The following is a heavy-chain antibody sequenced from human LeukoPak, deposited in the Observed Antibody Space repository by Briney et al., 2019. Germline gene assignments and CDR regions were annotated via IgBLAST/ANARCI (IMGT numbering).Heavy chain of an antibody. V-gene: IGHV4-59*12. Sequence: SETLSLTCSVSGGSISSYYWSWIRQPPGKGLEWIGYIYFSGRTNYNPSLKSRVTMSVDTSKNQFSLKLSSVTAADTAVYYCARVGSRAVYYYYMDVWGKGTTVTISS. CDR3: ARVGSRAVYYYYMDV. CDR1: GGSISSYY. D-gene: IGHD5-12*01. CDR2: IYFSGRT. J-gene: IGHJ6*03.